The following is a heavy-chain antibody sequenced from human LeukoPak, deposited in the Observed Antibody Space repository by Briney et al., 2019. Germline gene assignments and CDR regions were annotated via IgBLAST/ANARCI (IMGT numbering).Heavy chain of an antibody. Sequence: GGSLRLSCAASGFTFSSYAMSWVRQAPGKGLVWVSRINTDGSIMHYADSVKGRFTISRDNAKNTLYLQMNSLIAEDTAIYYCARESYAMGTYWGQGTLVTVSS. CDR1: GFTFSSYA. D-gene: IGHD2-8*01. CDR3: ARESYAMGTY. J-gene: IGHJ4*02. V-gene: IGHV3-74*01. CDR2: INTDGSIM.